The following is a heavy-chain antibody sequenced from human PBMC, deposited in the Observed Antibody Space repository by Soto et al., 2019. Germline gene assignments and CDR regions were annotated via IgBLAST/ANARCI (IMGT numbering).Heavy chain of an antibody. CDR2: IYYSGST. Sequence: SETLSLTCTVSGGSISSSSYYWGWIRQPPGKGLEWIGSIYYSGSTYYNPSLKSRVTISVDTSKNQFSLKLSSVTAADTAVYYCASFPRYFDFTAVVSYMDVWGKGTTVTVSS. CDR3: ASFPRYFDFTAVVSYMDV. D-gene: IGHD3-9*01. J-gene: IGHJ6*03. CDR1: GGSISSSSYY. V-gene: IGHV4-39*01.